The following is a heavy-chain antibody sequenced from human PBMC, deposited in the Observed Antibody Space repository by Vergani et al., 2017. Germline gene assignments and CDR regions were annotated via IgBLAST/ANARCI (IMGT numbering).Heavy chain of an antibody. V-gene: IGHV3-33*01. Sequence: VQLVESEGGVVQPGRSLTLYCVASGFNFSSHGMHWVRQAPGKGLEWVAVIWYDGSNKYYGDSVKGRFTISRDNSKNTLYLQMNSLRVEDTAVYYCGRGSDNYNWGQGTLVTVSS. CDR2: IWYDGSNK. CDR1: GFNFSSHG. CDR3: GRGSDNYN. D-gene: IGHD5-24*01. J-gene: IGHJ4*02.